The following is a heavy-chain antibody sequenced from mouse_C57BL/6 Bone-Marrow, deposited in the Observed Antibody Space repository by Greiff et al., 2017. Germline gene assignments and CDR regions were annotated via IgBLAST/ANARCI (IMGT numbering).Heavy chain of an antibody. J-gene: IGHJ1*03. Sequence: VQLQQSGAELARPGASVKMSCKASGYTFTSYTMHWVQQRPGQGLEWIGYINPSSGYTKYNQKFKDKATLTADKSSSTAYMQLSSLTSEDSAVYYCARRGYGSRHWYFDVWGTGTTVTVAS. D-gene: IGHD1-1*01. CDR1: GYTFTSYT. CDR3: ARRGYGSRHWYFDV. V-gene: IGHV1-4*01. CDR2: INPSSGYT.